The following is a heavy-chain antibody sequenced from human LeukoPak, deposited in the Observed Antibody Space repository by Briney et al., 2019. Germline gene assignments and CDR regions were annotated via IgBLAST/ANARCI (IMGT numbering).Heavy chain of an antibody. V-gene: IGHV4-59*01. D-gene: IGHD6-13*01. CDR1: GGSISSYY. CDR3: ARGVYIAAAQYGF. CDR2: IYYSGST. Sequence: PSETLSLTCTVSGGSISSYYWSWIRQPPGKGLEWIGYIYYSGSTNYNPSLKSRVTISVDTSKNQFSLKLSSVTAADTAVYYCARGVYIAAAQYGFWGQGTLVTVSS. J-gene: IGHJ4*02.